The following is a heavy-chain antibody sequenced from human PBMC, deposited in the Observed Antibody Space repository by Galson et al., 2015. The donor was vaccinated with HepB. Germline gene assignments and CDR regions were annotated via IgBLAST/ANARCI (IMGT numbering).Heavy chain of an antibody. J-gene: IGHJ4*02. CDR1: GFTFSNYG. D-gene: IGHD6-13*01. V-gene: IGHV3-33*01. Sequence: SLRLSCAASGFTFSNYGMHWVRQAPGKGLEWLAVIWYDGSNQYYADSVKGRFTISRDNSKSTLYLQMNSLRAEDTAVYYCARVPWSSSWYYYFDSWGQGTLVTVSS. CDR3: ARVPWSSSWYYYFDS. CDR2: IWYDGSNQ.